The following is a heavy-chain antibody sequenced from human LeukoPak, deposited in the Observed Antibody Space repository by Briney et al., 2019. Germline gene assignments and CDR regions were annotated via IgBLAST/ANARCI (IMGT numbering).Heavy chain of an antibody. CDR3: ARDISSWYWSRFDP. CDR2: ISAYNGNT. J-gene: IGHJ5*02. CDR1: GYTFTSYG. V-gene: IGHV1-18*01. Sequence: GASVKVSCKASGYTFTSYGISWVRQAPGQGLERMGWISAYNGNTNYAQKLQGRVTMTTDTSTSTAYMELRSLRSDDTAVYYCARDISSWYWSRFDPWGQGTLVTVSS. D-gene: IGHD6-13*01.